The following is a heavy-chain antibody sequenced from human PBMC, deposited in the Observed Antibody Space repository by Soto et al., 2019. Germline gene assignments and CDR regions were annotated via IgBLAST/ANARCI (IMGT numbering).Heavy chain of an antibody. J-gene: IGHJ3*01. Sequence: EVQLLESGGGLVQPGGSLRLSCAASGFTFSNYAMTWVRQAPGKGLEWVSAITGSGRTTYYADSVKGRFTISRDNSKNPLYLQRNSRRAEDTAVYYCAIDHNGEYVGACDFWVQRTMFTVSS. CDR1: GFTFSNYA. V-gene: IGHV3-23*01. CDR2: ITGSGRTT. D-gene: IGHD4-17*01. CDR3: AIDHNGEYVGACDF.